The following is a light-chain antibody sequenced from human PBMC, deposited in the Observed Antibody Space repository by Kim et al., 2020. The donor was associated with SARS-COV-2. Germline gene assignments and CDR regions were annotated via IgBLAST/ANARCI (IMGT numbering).Light chain of an antibody. CDR1: SSDVGANDY. V-gene: IGLV2-14*03. CDR2: DVT. Sequence: GPSITISCTGTSSDVGANDYVSWFQQHPGRVPKVVIFDVTERPSGVSSRFSGSKSGNTASLTISGLQAEDEADYYCVSFTTIDTWVFGGGTKLTVL. CDR3: VSFTTIDTWV. J-gene: IGLJ3*02.